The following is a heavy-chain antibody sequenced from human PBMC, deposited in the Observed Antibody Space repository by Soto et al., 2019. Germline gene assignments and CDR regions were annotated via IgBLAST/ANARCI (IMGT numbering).Heavy chain of an antibody. CDR3: AREKSGSFVFDY. V-gene: IGHV1-3*01. J-gene: IGHJ4*02. Sequence: QVQLVQSGAEVKKPGASVKVSCKASGYTFSSYAMHWVRQAPGQRLEWMGWINAGNGNTKYSQKFQGRVTITRDTSASTAYMELSSLSSEDTAVYHCAREKSGSFVFDYWGQGTLVIVSS. CDR1: GYTFSSYA. D-gene: IGHD3-10*01. CDR2: INAGNGNT.